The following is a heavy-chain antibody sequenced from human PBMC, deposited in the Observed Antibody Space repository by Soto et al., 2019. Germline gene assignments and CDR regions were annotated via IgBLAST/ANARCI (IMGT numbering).Heavy chain of an antibody. CDR2: IYPGDSGT. CDR1: GHNSTNYW. Sequence: GESLKISCKGSGHNSTNYWICWVRQLPGKGLEWMGIIYPGDSGTRYSPSFQGQVTISADKSISTAYLQWSSLKASDSAMYYCARVAGTYGTFHYYYYGMDVWGQGTTVTVSS. CDR3: ARVAGTYGTFHYYYYGMDV. V-gene: IGHV5-51*01. D-gene: IGHD6-19*01. J-gene: IGHJ6*02.